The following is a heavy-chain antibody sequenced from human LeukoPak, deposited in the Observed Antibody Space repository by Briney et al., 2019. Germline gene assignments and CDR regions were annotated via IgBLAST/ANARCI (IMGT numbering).Heavy chain of an antibody. V-gene: IGHV7-4-1*02. CDR1: GYTFSNYG. D-gene: IGHD6-25*01. CDR2: INTNSGNP. J-gene: IGHJ4*02. Sequence: ASVKVSCKASGYTFSNYGMNWVRQAPGQGLEWMGWINTNSGNPTYAPGFTGGYVFSLDSSVNTPYLQISSLKAEDTALYYSAPGGGYRFAYWGQGTLVTVSS. CDR3: APGGGYRFAY.